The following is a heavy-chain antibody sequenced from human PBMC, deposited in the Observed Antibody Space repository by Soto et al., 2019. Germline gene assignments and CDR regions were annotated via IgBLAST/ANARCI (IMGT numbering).Heavy chain of an antibody. CDR2: IYNSGNT. J-gene: IGHJ4*02. D-gene: IGHD6-19*01. CDR1: GFIVSSKY. CDR3: ARDRGWGGWGIFEY. V-gene: IGHV3-53*04. Sequence: EVQLVESGGGLVQPGGSLRLSCVASGFIVSSKYMNWVRQAPGKGLEWVSVIYNSGNTYYADSVKGRFTTSRHNSDNTLYLEMNSLSAEDTAVYYCARDRGWGGWGIFEYWGQGIMVTVSS.